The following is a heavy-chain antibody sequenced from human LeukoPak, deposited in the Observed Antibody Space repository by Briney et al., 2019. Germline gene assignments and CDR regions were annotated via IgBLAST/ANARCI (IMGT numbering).Heavy chain of an antibody. D-gene: IGHD5-12*01. CDR3: ARDPSNSGYDYLYYFDY. Sequence: ASLKVSCKASGYTFTGSYMHWVRQAPGQGLEWMGWINPDNGGTNYAQKFQGRVTMTRDMSISTAYMELSRLRSDDTAVYYCARDPSNSGYDYLYYFDYWGQGTLVTVSS. CDR1: GYTFTGSY. V-gene: IGHV1-2*02. CDR2: INPDNGGT. J-gene: IGHJ4*02.